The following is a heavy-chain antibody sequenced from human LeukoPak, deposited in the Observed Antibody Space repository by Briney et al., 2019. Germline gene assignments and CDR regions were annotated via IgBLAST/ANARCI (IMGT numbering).Heavy chain of an antibody. Sequence: GGSLRLSCAASGFTFSSYGMSWVRQAPGKGLEWVSGINWNGGSTGYADSVKGRFTISRDNAKNSLYLQMNSLRAEDTALYYCARGTIDYGDYYYYYYMDVWGKGTTVTVSS. D-gene: IGHD4-17*01. CDR3: ARGTIDYGDYYYYYYMDV. CDR2: INWNGGST. V-gene: IGHV3-20*04. J-gene: IGHJ6*03. CDR1: GFTFSSYG.